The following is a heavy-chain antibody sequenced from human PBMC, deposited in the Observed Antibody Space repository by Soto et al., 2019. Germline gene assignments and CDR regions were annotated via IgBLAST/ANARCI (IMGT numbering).Heavy chain of an antibody. Sequence: SLRLSCAASGFTFSSYGMHWVRQAPGKGLEWVAVISYDGSNKYYADSVKGRFTISRDNSKNTLYLQMNSLRAEDTAVYYCAKDLRDGYNYYYYGMDVWGQGTTVTVSS. CDR3: AKDLRDGYNYYYYGMDV. CDR2: ISYDGSNK. V-gene: IGHV3-30*18. J-gene: IGHJ6*02. D-gene: IGHD5-12*01. CDR1: GFTFSSYG.